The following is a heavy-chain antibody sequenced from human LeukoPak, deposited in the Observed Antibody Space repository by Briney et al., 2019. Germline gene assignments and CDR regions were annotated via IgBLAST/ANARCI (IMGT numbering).Heavy chain of an antibody. D-gene: IGHD3-22*01. CDR3: ARGAYDSSGYPWRYYYYYMDV. CDR2: INHSGST. Sequence: SETLSLTCAVYGGSFSGYYWSWIRQPPGKGLEWIGEINHSGSTNYNPSLKSRVTISVDTSKNQFSLKLSSVTAADTAVYYCARGAYDSSGYPWRYYYYYMDVWGKGTTVTVSS. J-gene: IGHJ6*03. V-gene: IGHV4-34*01. CDR1: GGSFSGYY.